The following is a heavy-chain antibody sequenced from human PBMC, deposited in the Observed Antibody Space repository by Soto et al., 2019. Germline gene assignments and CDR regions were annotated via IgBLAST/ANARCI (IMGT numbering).Heavy chain of an antibody. CDR1: GFTFSSYG. D-gene: IGHD4-17*01. J-gene: IGHJ6*03. Sequence: QVQLVESGGGVVQPGRSLRLSCAASGFTFSSYGIHWVRQAPGKGLEWVAVIWYDGSNKYYADSVKGRFTISRDNSKNTLCLQMNSLRAEDTAVYYCARDAPEATVTNYYYYYMDVWGKGTTVTVSS. CDR2: IWYDGSNK. CDR3: ARDAPEATVTNYYYYYMDV. V-gene: IGHV3-33*01.